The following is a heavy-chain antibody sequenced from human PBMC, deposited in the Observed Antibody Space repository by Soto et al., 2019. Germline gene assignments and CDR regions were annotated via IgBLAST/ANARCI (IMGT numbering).Heavy chain of an antibody. V-gene: IGHV1-69*13. J-gene: IGHJ4*02. CDR1: GGTFSSYA. Sequence: SVKVSCKASGGTFSSYAISWVLQAPGQGLEWMGGIIPIFGTANYAQKFQGRVTITADESTSTAYMELSSLRSEDTAVYYCARDLERPRYNWNDGNFDYWGQGTLVTVSS. CDR2: IIPIFGTA. CDR3: ARDLERPRYNWNDGNFDY. D-gene: IGHD1-20*01.